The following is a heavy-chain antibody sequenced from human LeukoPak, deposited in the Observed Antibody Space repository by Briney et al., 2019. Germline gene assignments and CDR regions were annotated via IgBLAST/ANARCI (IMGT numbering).Heavy chain of an antibody. CDR2: NCTTGST. V-gene: IGHV4-61*02. D-gene: IGHD3-10*01. J-gene: IGHJ6*03. CDR1: GGSISSGSYY. CDR3: ARGLRVDGSGSYYYRAFDYYMDV. Sequence: SETLSLTCTVSGGSISSGSYYWSWIRQPAGKGLEWIGLNCTTGSTNNSPSLKSRVTISVDTSKNQFSLKLSSMTAADTAVYYCARGLRVDGSGSYYYRAFDYYMDVWGKGTRVTLSS.